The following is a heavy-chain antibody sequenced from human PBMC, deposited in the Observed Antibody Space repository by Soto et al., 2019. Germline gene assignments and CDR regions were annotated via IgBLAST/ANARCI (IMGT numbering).Heavy chain of an antibody. CDR1: GGSFSGYY. CDR3: ATIAAAGAFDY. D-gene: IGHD6-13*01. CDR2: INHSGST. V-gene: IGHV4-34*01. J-gene: IGHJ4*02. Sequence: PSGTLSLTCAVYGGSFSGYYWSWIRQPPGKGLEWIGEINHSGSTNYNPSLKSRVTISVDTSKNQLSLKLSSVTAADTAVYYCATIAAAGAFDYWGQGTLVTVSS.